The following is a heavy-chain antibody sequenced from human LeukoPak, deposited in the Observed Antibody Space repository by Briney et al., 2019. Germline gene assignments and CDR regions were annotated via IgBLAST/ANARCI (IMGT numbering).Heavy chain of an antibody. Sequence: GGSLRLSCAASGFTFSSYSMNWVRQAPGKGLEWVSYIRRSSSTIYYADSVKGRFTISRDNAKNSLYLQMNNLRAEDTAVYYCARDGSGSPERKFDYWGQGTLVTVSS. V-gene: IGHV3-48*04. CDR3: ARDGSGSPERKFDY. J-gene: IGHJ4*02. D-gene: IGHD3-10*01. CDR1: GFTFSSYS. CDR2: IRRSSSTI.